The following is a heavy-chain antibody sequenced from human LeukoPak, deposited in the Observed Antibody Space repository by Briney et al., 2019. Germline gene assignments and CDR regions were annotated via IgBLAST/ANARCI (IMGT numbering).Heavy chain of an antibody. CDR1: GFTFSDYY. CDR3: ARAHSTILYGMDV. V-gene: IGHV3-11*01. CDR2: TSSSGSTI. Sequence: GGSLRLSCAASGFTFSDYYMSWIRQAPGKGLEWVSYTSSSGSTIYYADSVKGRFTISRDNAKNSLYLQMNSLRAEDTAVYYCARAHSTILYGMDVWGQGTTVTVSS. J-gene: IGHJ6*02. D-gene: IGHD2/OR15-2a*01.